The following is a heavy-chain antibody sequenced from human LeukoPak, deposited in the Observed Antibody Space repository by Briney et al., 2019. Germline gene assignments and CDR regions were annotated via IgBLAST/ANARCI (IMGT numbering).Heavy chain of an antibody. CDR3: ASSFWSKGY. J-gene: IGHJ4*02. CDR2: IYYSGST. V-gene: IGHV4-39*07. CDR1: GGSISSSSYY. Sequence: SETLSLTCTVSGGSISSSSYYWGWIRQPPGKGLEWIGSIYYSGSTYYNPSLKSRVTISVDTSKNQFSLKLSSVTAADTAVYYCASSFWSKGYWGQGTLVTVSS. D-gene: IGHD3-3*01.